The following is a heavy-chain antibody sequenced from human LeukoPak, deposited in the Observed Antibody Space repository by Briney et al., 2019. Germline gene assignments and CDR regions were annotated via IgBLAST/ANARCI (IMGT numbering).Heavy chain of an antibody. CDR1: GFTFTTYA. CDR3: AKPVTDYDILTGYDY. Sequence: GGSLRLSCAASGFTFTTYAMSWVRQAPGKGLEWVSGISGSGGNPYYADSVKGRFTISRDNSKNTLYLQMDSLRAEDTALYYCAKPVTDYDILTGYDYWGQGTLVTVSS. J-gene: IGHJ4*02. CDR2: ISGSGGNP. D-gene: IGHD3-9*01. V-gene: IGHV3-23*01.